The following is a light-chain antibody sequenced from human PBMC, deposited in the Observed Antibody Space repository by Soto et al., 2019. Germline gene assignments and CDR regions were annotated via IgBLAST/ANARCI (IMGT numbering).Light chain of an antibody. CDR2: DAS. CDR1: QSVSSY. J-gene: IGKJ1*01. CDR3: QHRSNWPPWT. Sequence: EIVLTQSPATLSLSPGERATLSCRASQSVSSYLAWYQQKPGQAPRLLIYDASSRATGIPARFSGSGSGTDFTLTISSLEPEDFAVYYCQHRSNWPPWTFGQGTKVEIK. V-gene: IGKV3-11*01.